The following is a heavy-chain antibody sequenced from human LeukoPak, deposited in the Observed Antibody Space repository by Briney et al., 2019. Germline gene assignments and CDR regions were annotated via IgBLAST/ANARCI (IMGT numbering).Heavy chain of an antibody. D-gene: IGHD2-15*01. CDR3: ARAPVTSCRGAFCYPFDY. CDR1: GFRFSSYA. Sequence: AGSLTRSSVASGFRFSSYAMSRVPQAPGNGLEWISTTSSRDPDTYHAACVRGLLAISRDNYKNTLYLQMNSLRAEDADIYYCARAPVTSCRGAFCYPFDYWGQGTRVTVSS. J-gene: IGHJ4*02. V-gene: IGHV3-23*01. CDR2: TSSRDPDT.